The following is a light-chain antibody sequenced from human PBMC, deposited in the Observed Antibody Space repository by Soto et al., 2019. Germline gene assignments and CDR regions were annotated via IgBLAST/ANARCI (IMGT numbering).Light chain of an antibody. CDR3: QQYIRSPYT. Sequence: EIVLTQSPGTLSLSPGAGGALSCRASHNISSSYVAWYQQKPGRAPRLLMHGTSNRAVGIPDRFSGSGSGTEFTLTISRLETEDFAGYYCQQYIRSPYTFGQGTRREIK. V-gene: IGKV3-20*01. CDR2: GTS. CDR1: HNISSSY. J-gene: IGKJ2*01.